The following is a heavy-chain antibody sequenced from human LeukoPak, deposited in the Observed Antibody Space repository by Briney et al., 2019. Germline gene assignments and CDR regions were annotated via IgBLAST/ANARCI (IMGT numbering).Heavy chain of an antibody. Sequence: GGSLRLSCAASGFTFSNYYMNWVRQAPGKGLEWVSHISSSSSTIYYADSVKGRFTISRDNAKSSLYLQMNSLRAEDTAVYYCARDLRNYYGSGSYSPFDYWGQGTLVTVSS. CDR1: GFTFSNYY. CDR3: ARDLRNYYGSGSYSPFDY. D-gene: IGHD3-10*01. V-gene: IGHV3-48*01. J-gene: IGHJ4*02. CDR2: ISSSSSTI.